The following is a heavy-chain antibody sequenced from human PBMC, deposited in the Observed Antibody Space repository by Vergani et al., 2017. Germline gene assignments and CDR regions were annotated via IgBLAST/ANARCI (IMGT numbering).Heavy chain of an antibody. CDR2: IYYSGLT. J-gene: IGHJ3*02. CDR1: ADSISSGSYY. CDR3: ARDLRRGGNSNYAFDI. V-gene: IGHV4-39*02. Sequence: QLQLQQSGPGLVKPSETLFLTCTVSADSISSGSYYWGWIRQPPGRSLEWIGSIYYSGLTYYNPSLKSRVAISVDTSKNQFSLKLSSVTAADTAVYYCARDLRRGGNSNYAFDIWGQGTMVTVSS. D-gene: IGHD4-23*01.